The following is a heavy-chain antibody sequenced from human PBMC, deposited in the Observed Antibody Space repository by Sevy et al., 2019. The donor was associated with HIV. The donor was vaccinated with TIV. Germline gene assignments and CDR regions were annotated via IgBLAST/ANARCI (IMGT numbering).Heavy chain of an antibody. CDR1: GFTVSSDY. J-gene: IGHJ6*02. CDR2: IYSRGTT. D-gene: IGHD6-13*01. V-gene: IGHV3-66*01. CDR3: AGESSSTWQAGYYGMAV. Sequence: GGSLRLSCAASGFTVSSDYMTWVRQAPGKGLEWVSVIYSRGTTYYADAVQGRSTMSRDDTKNTEYLQMNSLRAEDTAVYFCAGESSSTWQAGYYGMAVWGQGTTVTVSS.